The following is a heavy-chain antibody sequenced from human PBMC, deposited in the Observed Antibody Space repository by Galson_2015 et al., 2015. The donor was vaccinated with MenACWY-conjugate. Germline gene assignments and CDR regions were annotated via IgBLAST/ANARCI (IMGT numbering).Heavy chain of an antibody. CDR2: IIPIFGTA. Sequence: SVKVSCKASGGTFSSYAISWVRQAPGQGLEWMGGIIPIFGTANYAQKFQGRVTITADESTSTAYMELSSLRSEDTAVYYCASRVRDYGAYYYYYMDVWGKGTTVTVSS. V-gene: IGHV1-69*13. CDR1: GGTFSSYA. J-gene: IGHJ6*03. CDR3: ASRVRDYGAYYYYYMDV. D-gene: IGHD4-17*01.